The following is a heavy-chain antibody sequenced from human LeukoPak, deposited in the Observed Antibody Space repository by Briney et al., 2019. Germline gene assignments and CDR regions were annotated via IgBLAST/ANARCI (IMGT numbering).Heavy chain of an antibody. CDR3: ASVEVSGYFDY. CDR2: ISYDGSNK. V-gene: IGHV3-30*03. J-gene: IGHJ4*02. CDR1: VFSFTDAW. D-gene: IGHD3-10*01. Sequence: PGGSLRLSCATSVFSFTDAWMSWVRQAPGKGLEWVAVISYDGSNKYYADSVKGRFTISRDNSKNTLYLQMNSLRAEDTAVYYCASVEVSGYFDYWGQGTLVTVSS.